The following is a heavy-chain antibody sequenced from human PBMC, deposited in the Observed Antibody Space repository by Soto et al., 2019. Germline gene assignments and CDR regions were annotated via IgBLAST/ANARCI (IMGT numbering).Heavy chain of an antibody. D-gene: IGHD3-9*01. J-gene: IGHJ4*02. CDR3: ARDLDGYFDY. Sequence: SETLSLTCTVSGGSISSYYWSWIRQPPGKGLEWIGYIYYSGSTNYNPSLKSRVTISVDTSKNQFSLKLSSVTAADTAVDYCARDLDGYFDYWGQGTLVTVSS. CDR1: GGSISSYY. V-gene: IGHV4-59*01. CDR2: IYYSGST.